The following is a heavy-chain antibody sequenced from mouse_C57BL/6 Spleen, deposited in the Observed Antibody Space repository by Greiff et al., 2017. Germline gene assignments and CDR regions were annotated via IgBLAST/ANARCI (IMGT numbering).Heavy chain of an antibody. CDR2: IRLKSDNYAT. J-gene: IGHJ1*03. D-gene: IGHD1-1*01. V-gene: IGHV6-3*01. CDR1: GFTFSNYW. Sequence: EVKVEESGGGLVQPGGSMKLSCVASGFTFSNYWMNWVRQSPEKGLEWVAQIRLKSDNYATHYAESVKGRFTISRDDSKSSVYLQMNNLRAEDTGIYYCTNYYGSSYVEDFDVWGTETTVTVSS. CDR3: TNYYGSSYVEDFDV.